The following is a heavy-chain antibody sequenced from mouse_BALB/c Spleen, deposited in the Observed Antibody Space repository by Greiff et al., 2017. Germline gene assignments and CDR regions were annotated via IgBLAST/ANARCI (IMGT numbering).Heavy chain of an antibody. J-gene: IGHJ4*01. V-gene: IGHV2-9*02. D-gene: IGHD2-10*02. CDR2: IWAGGST. Sequence: QVQLKESGPGLVAPSQSLSITCTVSGFSLTSYGVHWVRQPPGKGLEWLGVIWAGGSTNYNSALMSRLSISKDNSKSQVFLKMNSLQTDDTAMYYCARKEYGNYVNAMDYWGQGTSVTVSS. CDR1: GFSLTSYG. CDR3: ARKEYGNYVNAMDY.